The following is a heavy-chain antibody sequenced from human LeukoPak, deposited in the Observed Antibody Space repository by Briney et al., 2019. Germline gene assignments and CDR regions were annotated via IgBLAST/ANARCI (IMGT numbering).Heavy chain of an antibody. CDR2: ISYDGSNK. CDR3: AKGGSWTRGSYLIFDY. D-gene: IGHD1-26*01. V-gene: IGHV3-30-3*01. J-gene: IGHJ4*02. CDR1: GFTFSSYA. Sequence: GGSLRLSCAASGFTFSSYAMHWVRQAPGKGLEWVAVISYDGSNKYYADSVKGRFTISRDNSKNTLYLQMNSLRAEDTAVYYRAKGGSWTRGSYLIFDYWGQGTLVTVSS.